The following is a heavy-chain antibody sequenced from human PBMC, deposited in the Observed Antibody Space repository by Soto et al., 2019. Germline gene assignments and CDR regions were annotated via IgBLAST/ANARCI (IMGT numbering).Heavy chain of an antibody. V-gene: IGHV5-10-1*01. D-gene: IGHD6-6*01. CDR1: GYNFRSYW. CDR3: ARHRIAALTDHYGMDV. Sequence: GESLKISCKGPGYNFRSYWISWVRQMPGKGLEWMGRIDPSNSYTKYSPSFQGHVTISADKSINTAYPQWSSLKASDTAMYYCARHRIAALTDHYGMDVWGQGTTVTVSS. CDR2: IDPSNSYT. J-gene: IGHJ6*02.